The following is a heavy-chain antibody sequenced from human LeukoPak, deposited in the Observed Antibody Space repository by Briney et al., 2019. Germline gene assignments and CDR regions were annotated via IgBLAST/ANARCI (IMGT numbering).Heavy chain of an antibody. D-gene: IGHD3-10*01. V-gene: IGHV4-4*07. J-gene: IGHJ6*03. CDR3: ARVPLNYYGSGDNYYYYMDV. Sequence: PSETLSLTCTVSGGSLSSYYWSWIRQPAGKGLEWIGRIYTSGSTNYNPSLKSRVTMSVDTSKNQFSLKLSSVTAADTAVYYCARVPLNYYGSGDNYYYYMDVWGKGTTVTVSS. CDR1: GGSLSSYY. CDR2: IYTSGST.